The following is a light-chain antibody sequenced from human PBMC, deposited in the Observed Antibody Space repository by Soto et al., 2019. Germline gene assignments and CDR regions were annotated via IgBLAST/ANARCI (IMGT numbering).Light chain of an antibody. Sequence: DIQMTQSPSSLSASVVDRVTITFQASQDISNYLNWYQQKPGKAPKLLIYDASNLETGVPSRFSGSGSGTDFTFTISSLQPEDIATYYCQQYDNPSLTFGGGTKVDIK. CDR2: DAS. CDR3: QQYDNPSLT. CDR1: QDISNY. J-gene: IGKJ4*01. V-gene: IGKV1-33*01.